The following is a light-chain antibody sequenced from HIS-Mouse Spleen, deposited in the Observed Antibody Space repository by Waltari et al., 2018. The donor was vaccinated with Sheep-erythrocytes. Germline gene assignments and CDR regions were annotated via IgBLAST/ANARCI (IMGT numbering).Light chain of an antibody. CDR1: QSVLYSSNNKNY. V-gene: IGKV4-1*01. J-gene: IGKJ4*01. Sequence: DIVMTQSPDSLALSLGERATINCKSSQSVLYSSNNKNYLAWYQQKPGQPPKLLIYWASTRESGVPDRFSGSGSGTDFTLTISSLQAEDVAVYYCQQYYSTLTCGGGTKVEIK. CDR2: WAS. CDR3: QQYYSTLT.